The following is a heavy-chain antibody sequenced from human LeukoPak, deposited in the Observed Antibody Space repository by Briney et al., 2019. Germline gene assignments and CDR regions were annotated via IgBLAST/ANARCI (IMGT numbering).Heavy chain of an antibody. J-gene: IGHJ4*02. CDR1: GGSISSYY. V-gene: IGHV4-4*07. CDR3: ARDRLNYYGSGSYQDY. Sequence: SETLSLTCTVSGGSISSYYWSWIRQPAGKGLEWIGRIYTSGSTNYNPSLKSRVTMSVDTSKNQFSLKLSSVTAADTAVYYCARDRLNYYGSGSYQDYWGQGTLVTVFS. CDR2: IYTSGST. D-gene: IGHD3-10*01.